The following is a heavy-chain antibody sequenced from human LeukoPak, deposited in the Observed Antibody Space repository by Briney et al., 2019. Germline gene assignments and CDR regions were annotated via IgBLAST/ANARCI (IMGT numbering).Heavy chain of an antibody. CDR3: AKDPGTEYDFWSGYAGYFDY. CDR2: ISGSGGST. J-gene: IGHJ4*02. V-gene: IGHV3-23*01. CDR1: GFTFSSYA. D-gene: IGHD3-3*01. Sequence: GGSLRLSCAASGFTFSSYAMSWVRQAPGKGLEWVSAISGSGGSTYYADSVKGRFTISRDNSKNTLYLQMNSLRAEDTAVYYCAKDPGTEYDFWSGYAGYFDYWGQGTLVTVSS.